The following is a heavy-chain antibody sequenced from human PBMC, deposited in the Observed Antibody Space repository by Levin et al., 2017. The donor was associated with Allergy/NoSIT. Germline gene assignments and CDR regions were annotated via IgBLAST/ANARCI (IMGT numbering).Heavy chain of an antibody. CDR3: ARSGDDYYFDY. D-gene: IGHD2-21*02. J-gene: IGHJ4*02. V-gene: IGHV4-31*03. CDR2: IYYSGST. CDR1: GGSISSGGYY. Sequence: SETLSLTCTVSGGSISSGGYYWSWIRQHPGKGLEWIGYIYYSGSTYYNPSLKSRVTISVDTSKNQFSLKLSSVTAADTAVYYCARSGDDYYFDYWGQGTLVTVSS.